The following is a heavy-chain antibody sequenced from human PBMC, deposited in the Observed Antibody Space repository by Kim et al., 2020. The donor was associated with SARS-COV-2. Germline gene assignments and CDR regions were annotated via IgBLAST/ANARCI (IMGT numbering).Heavy chain of an antibody. CDR3: ARGCGGDCYSDAFDI. V-gene: IGHV3-13*01. Sequence: GGSLRLSCAASGFTFSSYDMHWVRQATGKGLEWVSAIGTAGDTYYPGSVKGRFTISRENAKNSLYLQMNSLRAGDTAVYYCARGCGGDCYSDAFDIWGQGTMVTVSS. CDR1: GFTFSSYD. CDR2: IGTAGDT. J-gene: IGHJ3*02. D-gene: IGHD2-21*02.